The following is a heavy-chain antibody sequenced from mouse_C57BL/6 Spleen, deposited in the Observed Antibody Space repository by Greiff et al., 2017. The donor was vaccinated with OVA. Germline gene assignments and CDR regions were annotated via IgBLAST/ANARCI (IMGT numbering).Heavy chain of an antibody. CDR2: IYPGSGST. CDR3: ARSGNYDYEDWFAY. CDR1: GYTFTSYW. D-gene: IGHD2-4*01. V-gene: IGHV1-55*01. J-gene: IGHJ3*01. Sequence: VQLQQPGAELVKPGASVKMSCKASGYTFTSYWITWVKQRPGQGLEWIGDIYPGSGSTNYNEKFKSKATLTVDTSSSTAYMQLSSLTSEDSAVYYCARSGNYDYEDWFAYWGQGTLVTVSA.